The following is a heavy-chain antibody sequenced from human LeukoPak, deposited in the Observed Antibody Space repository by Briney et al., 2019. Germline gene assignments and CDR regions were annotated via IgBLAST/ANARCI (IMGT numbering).Heavy chain of an antibody. CDR1: GFTFSSYA. Sequence: GGSLRLSCAASGFTFSSYAMHWVRRAPGKGLEWVAVISYDGSNKYYADSVKGRFTISRDNSKNTLYLQMNSLRAEDTAVYYCARAPYSSSWYLDYWGQGTLVTVSS. CDR2: ISYDGSNK. V-gene: IGHV3-30-3*01. CDR3: ARAPYSSSWYLDY. D-gene: IGHD6-13*01. J-gene: IGHJ4*02.